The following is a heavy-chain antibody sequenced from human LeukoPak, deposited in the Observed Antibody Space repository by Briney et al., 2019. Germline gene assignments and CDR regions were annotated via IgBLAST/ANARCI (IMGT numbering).Heavy chain of an antibody. J-gene: IGHJ4*02. Sequence: PSETLSLTCTVSGGSISSYYSSWIRQPARKGLEWVGRIYTSGSTNYNPSLKSRVTMSVDTSQNQFSLKLSSVTAADTAVYYCARDSFDYYDRKGGFDYWGQGTLVTDSS. CDR3: ARDSFDYYDRKGGFDY. CDR1: GGSISSYY. V-gene: IGHV4-4*07. CDR2: IYTSGST. D-gene: IGHD3-22*01.